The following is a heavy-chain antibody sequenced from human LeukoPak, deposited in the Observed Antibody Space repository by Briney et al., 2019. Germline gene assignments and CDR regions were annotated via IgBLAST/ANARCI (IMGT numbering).Heavy chain of an antibody. Sequence: GGPLRLSCAASGFTFSDYYMSWIRQAPGKGLEWVSYISSSGSTIYYADSVKGRFTISRDNAKNSLYLQMNSLRAEDTAVYYCARDEYYYDSSGYPDYWGQGTLVTVSS. CDR2: ISSSGSTI. J-gene: IGHJ4*02. V-gene: IGHV3-11*01. CDR3: ARDEYYYDSSGYPDY. D-gene: IGHD3-22*01. CDR1: GFTFSDYY.